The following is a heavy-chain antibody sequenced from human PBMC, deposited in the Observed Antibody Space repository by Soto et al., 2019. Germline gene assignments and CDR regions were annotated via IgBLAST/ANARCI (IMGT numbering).Heavy chain of an antibody. J-gene: IGHJ4*02. CDR3: AKDRGYEILDS. CDR2: ISHDGINK. D-gene: IGHD5-12*01. V-gene: IGHV3-30*18. CDR1: GFTFTNYG. Sequence: GGSLRLSCAASGFTFTNYGLHWVRQAPGKGLEWVAVISHDGINKYYEDSVKGRFTISRDTSKNTLYLQMNSLRPEDTAVYFCAKDRGYEILDSWGQGTQVTVSS.